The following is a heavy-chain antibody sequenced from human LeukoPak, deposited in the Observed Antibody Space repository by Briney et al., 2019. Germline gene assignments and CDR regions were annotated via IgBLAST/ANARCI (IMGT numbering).Heavy chain of an antibody. D-gene: IGHD5-18*01. J-gene: IGHJ4*02. Sequence: ASVKVSCKVSGYTLTELSMHWVRQAPGKGLEWMGGFDPEDGETIYAQKFQGRVTMTEDTSTDTAYMELSSLRSEDTAVYYCARDGYSYGYYDYWGQGTLVTVSS. CDR2: FDPEDGET. CDR1: GYTLTELS. V-gene: IGHV1-24*01. CDR3: ARDGYSYGYYDY.